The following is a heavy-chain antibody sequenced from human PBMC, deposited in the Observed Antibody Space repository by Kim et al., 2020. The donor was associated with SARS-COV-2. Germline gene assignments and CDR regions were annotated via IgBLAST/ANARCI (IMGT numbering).Heavy chain of an antibody. D-gene: IGHD3-10*01. Sequence: SETLSLTCTVSGGSISSSSYYWGWIRQPPGKGLEWIGSIYYSGSTYYNPSLKSRVTISVDTSKNQFSLKLSSVTAADTAVYYCARVGYGSGSYYIGWRFEHWFDPWGQGTLVTVSS. V-gene: IGHV4-39*07. CDR3: ARVGYGSGSYYIGWRFEHWFDP. CDR2: IYYSGST. J-gene: IGHJ5*02. CDR1: GGSISSSSYY.